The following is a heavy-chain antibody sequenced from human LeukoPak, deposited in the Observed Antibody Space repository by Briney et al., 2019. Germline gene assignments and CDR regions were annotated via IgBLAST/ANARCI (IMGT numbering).Heavy chain of an antibody. Sequence: SETLSLTCTVSGGSISRYYWSWIRQPPGKGLEWIGYIYYSGSTNYNPSLKSRVTISVDTSKNQFSLKLSSVTAADTAVYYCARTRDGYTSFDFWGQGTQVTVSS. J-gene: IGHJ4*02. V-gene: IGHV4-59*12. D-gene: IGHD5-24*01. CDR2: IYYSGST. CDR1: GGSISRYY. CDR3: ARTRDGYTSFDF.